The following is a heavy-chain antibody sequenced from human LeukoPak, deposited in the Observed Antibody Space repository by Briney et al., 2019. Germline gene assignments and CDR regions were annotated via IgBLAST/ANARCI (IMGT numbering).Heavy chain of an antibody. CDR3: ARAERYSGSFDY. J-gene: IGHJ4*02. V-gene: IGHV4-39*07. Sequence: SETLSLTCTVSGGSISSSTYYWGWIRQPPGKGLEWIGSVHYGGSTYYSPSLKSRVTISVDTSKNQFSLKLSSVTAADTAVYFCARAERYSGSFDYWGQGALVTVSS. D-gene: IGHD1-26*01. CDR1: GGSISSSTYY. CDR2: VHYGGST.